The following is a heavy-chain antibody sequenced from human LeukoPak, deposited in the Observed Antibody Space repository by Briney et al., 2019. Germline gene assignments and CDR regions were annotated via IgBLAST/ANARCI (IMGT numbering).Heavy chain of an antibody. CDR2: IKSKTDGGTT. Sequence: GGSLRLSCAASGFTFSNAWMSWVRQAPGKGLEWVGRIKSKTDGGTTDYAAPVKGRFTISRDDSKNTLYLQMNSLKTEDTAVYYCTRDGGFVVVPAGDSFDIWGQGTLVTVSS. CDR3: TRDGGFVVVPAGDSFDI. J-gene: IGHJ3*02. CDR1: GFTFSNAW. D-gene: IGHD2-2*01. V-gene: IGHV3-15*01.